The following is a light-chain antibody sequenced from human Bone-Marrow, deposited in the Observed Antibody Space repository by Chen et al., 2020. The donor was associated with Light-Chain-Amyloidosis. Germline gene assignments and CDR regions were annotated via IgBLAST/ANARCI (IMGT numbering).Light chain of an antibody. V-gene: IGLV3-21*02. CDR2: DDS. Sequence: SYVLTQPSSGAVAPGQTATTAGGGNIIGSTSVHWYQQTPGQAPLLVVYDDSDRPSGIPARLSGSNSGNTATLTISRVEAGDEADYYCQVWDRSSDRPVFGGGTKLTVL. J-gene: IGLJ3*02. CDR3: QVWDRSSDRPV. CDR1: IIGSTS.